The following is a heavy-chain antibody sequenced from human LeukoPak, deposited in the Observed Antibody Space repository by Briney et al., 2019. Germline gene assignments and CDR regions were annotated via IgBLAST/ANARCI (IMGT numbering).Heavy chain of an antibody. V-gene: IGHV4-31*03. Sequence: SQTLSLTCTVSGGSISSGGYYWSWIRQHPGKGLEWIGYIYYSGSTYYNPSLKSRVTISVDTSKNQFSLKLSSMTAADTAVYYCAREPLQGKSRSFDYWGQGTLVTVSS. CDR3: AREPLQGKSRSFDY. D-gene: IGHD4-11*01. J-gene: IGHJ4*02. CDR1: GGSISSGGYY. CDR2: IYYSGST.